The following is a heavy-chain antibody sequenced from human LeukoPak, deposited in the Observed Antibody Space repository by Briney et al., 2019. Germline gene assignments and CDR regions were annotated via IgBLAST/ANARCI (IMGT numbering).Heavy chain of an antibody. CDR3: AKRGVMIRVILVGFHKEAYYFDS. D-gene: IGHD3-10*01. CDR2: ISRSGSTI. V-gene: IGHV3-48*01. Sequence: PGGSLRLSCAASGFTFSSYDMNWVRQAPGKGLEWVSYISRSGSTIYYADSVKGRFTISRDNPKNTLYLQMNSLRAEDTAVYFCAKRGVMIRVILVGFHKEAYYFDSWGQGALVTVSS. J-gene: IGHJ4*02. CDR1: GFTFSSYD.